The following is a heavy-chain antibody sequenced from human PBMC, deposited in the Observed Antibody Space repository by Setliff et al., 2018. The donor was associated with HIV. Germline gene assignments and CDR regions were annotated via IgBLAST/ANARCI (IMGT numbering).Heavy chain of an antibody. D-gene: IGHD3-3*01. Sequence: LSLTCTVSGGSISSGSDYWSWIRQPAGKGLEWIGQIHISGTTNYNPSLKSRVTISIDTSKHQFSLKLTSVTAADTAVYYCARDVMEWFGNYFDNWGQGALVTVSS. CDR1: GGSISSGSDY. CDR2: IHISGTT. V-gene: IGHV4-61*09. J-gene: IGHJ4*02. CDR3: ARDVMEWFGNYFDN.